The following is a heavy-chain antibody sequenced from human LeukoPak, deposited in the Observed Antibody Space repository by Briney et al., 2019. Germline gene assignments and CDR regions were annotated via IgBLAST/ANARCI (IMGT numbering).Heavy chain of an antibody. CDR1: GVSISSRTYY. V-gene: IGHV4-39*07. J-gene: IGHJ6*03. CDR2: IYYSGST. Sequence: SETLSLTCTVSGVSISSRTYYWGWIRQPPGKGLEWIGSIYYSGSTYNSPSLKSRVTISVDTSKNQFSLTLSSVTAADTAVYYCASQNFYYYYMDVWGKGTTVTVSS. CDR3: ASQNFYYYYMDV.